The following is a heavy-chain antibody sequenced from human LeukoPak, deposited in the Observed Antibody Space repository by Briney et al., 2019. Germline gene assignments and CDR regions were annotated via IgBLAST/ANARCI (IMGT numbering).Heavy chain of an antibody. J-gene: IGHJ4*02. V-gene: IGHV3-23*01. Sequence: GGSLRLSCALSGITSSIYAMTCVPDAPGKGLEWVSTISGSGSSTYYAGPVKGRYTISRDNSKNTLYLQMNSLRAEDTAVYYCAKGAPYSSGWYSDYWGQGTLVTVSS. CDR1: GITSSIYA. CDR3: AKGAPYSSGWYSDY. CDR2: ISGSGSST. D-gene: IGHD6-19*01.